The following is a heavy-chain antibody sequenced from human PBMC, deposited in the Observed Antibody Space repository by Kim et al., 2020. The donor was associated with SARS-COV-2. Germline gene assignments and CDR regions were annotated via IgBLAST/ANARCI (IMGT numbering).Heavy chain of an antibody. Sequence: ADSVQGRFTISRGNAKNSLYLQMNSLRAEETAVCFCARGVAGGESHTMDVWGQGTTVTVSS. D-gene: IGHD6-19*01. CDR3: ARGVAGGESHTMDV. V-gene: IGHV3-11*04. J-gene: IGHJ6*02.